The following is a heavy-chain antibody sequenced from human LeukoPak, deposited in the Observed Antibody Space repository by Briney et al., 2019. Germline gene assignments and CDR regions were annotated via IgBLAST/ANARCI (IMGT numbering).Heavy chain of an antibody. CDR1: GFTFSRYG. D-gene: IGHD5-18*01. V-gene: IGHV3-30*18. Sequence: GSLRLSCAASGFTFSRYGMHWVRQPPGKGLEWVAVISYDASNKYYADSVKGRFTISRDNSKNTLYLQMNSLRAEDTAVYYCAKSHGYSYGFDYWGQGTLVTVSS. CDR3: AKSHGYSYGFDY. CDR2: ISYDASNK. J-gene: IGHJ4*02.